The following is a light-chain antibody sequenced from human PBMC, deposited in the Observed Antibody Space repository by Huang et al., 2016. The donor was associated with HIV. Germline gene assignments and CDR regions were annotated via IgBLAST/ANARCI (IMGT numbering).Light chain of an antibody. CDR1: RHIYSY. J-gene: IGKJ3*01. CDR2: DAA. Sequence: DIQMTQSPSSLSASIGDRVTITCRASRHIYSYLNWYQHRPGKVPKLLIYDAANLEVGVPSRFSGSGSGRNFTLIISSLQPEDFATYYCQQYDSLPRTFGPGTKV. CDR3: QQYDSLPRT. V-gene: IGKV1-33*01.